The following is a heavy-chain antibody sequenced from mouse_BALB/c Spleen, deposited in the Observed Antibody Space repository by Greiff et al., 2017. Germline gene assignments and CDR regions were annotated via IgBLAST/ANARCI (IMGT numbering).Heavy chain of an antibody. CDR1: GFTFSSYA. V-gene: IGHV5-6-5*01. J-gene: IGHJ3*01. D-gene: IGHD1-2*01. CDR2: ISSGGST. CDR3: ARRDGGFAY. Sequence: DVKLVESGGGLVKPGGSLKLSCAASGFTFSSYAMSWVRQTPEKRLEWVASISSGGSTYYPDSVKGRFTISRDNARNILYLQMSSLRSEDTAMYYCARRDGGFAYWGQGTLVTVSA.